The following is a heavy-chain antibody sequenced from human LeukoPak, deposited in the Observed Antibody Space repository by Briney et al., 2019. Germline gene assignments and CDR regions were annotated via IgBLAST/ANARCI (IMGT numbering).Heavy chain of an antibody. J-gene: IGHJ4*02. D-gene: IGHD3-3*01. CDR3: ARVYYDFWSGYRNYFDY. Sequence: PSETLSLTCTVSGGSISSSSYYWGWIRQPPGKGLEWIGSIYYSGSTYYNPSLKSRVTISVDTSKNQFSLKLSSVTAADTAVYYCARVYYDFWSGYRNYFDYWGQGTLVTVSS. CDR2: IYYSGST. CDR1: GGSISSSSYY. V-gene: IGHV4-39*07.